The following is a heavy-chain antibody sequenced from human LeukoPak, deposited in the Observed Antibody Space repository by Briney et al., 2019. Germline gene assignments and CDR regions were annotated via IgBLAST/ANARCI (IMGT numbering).Heavy chain of an antibody. CDR3: ARHHYYGSGTFDY. V-gene: IGHV4-59*01. CDR2: IYYSGST. CDR1: GGSISGYY. J-gene: IGHJ4*02. D-gene: IGHD3-10*01. Sequence: SETLSLTCTVSGGSISGYYWSWIRQPPGKGLERIAYIYYSGSTNYNPSLRSRVTISVDTSKNQFSLKLSSVTAAETAVYYCARHHYYGSGTFDYWGQGTLVTVSS.